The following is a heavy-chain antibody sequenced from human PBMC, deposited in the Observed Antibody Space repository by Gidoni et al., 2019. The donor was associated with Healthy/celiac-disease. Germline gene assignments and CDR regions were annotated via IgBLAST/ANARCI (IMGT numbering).Heavy chain of an antibody. CDR1: GFTFSSYG. CDR2: ISYDGSNK. CDR3: AKSETPTADWFDP. Sequence: QVQLVESGGGVVQPGRSLRLSCAASGFTFSSYGMHWFRQAPGKGLEWVAVISYDGSNKYYADSVKGRFTISRDNSKNTLYLQMNSLRAEDTAVYYCAKSETPTADWFDPWGQGTLVTVSS. D-gene: IGHD4-17*01. V-gene: IGHV3-30*18. J-gene: IGHJ5*02.